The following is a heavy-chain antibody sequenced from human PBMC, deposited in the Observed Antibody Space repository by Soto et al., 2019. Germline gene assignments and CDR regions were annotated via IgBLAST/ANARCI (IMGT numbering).Heavy chain of an antibody. Sequence: ETLSLTCTVSGGSISRYYWSWMRQPPGKGLEWIGYIYSSGSTNYNPSLKSRVTISVDKSKNHFSLKLSSVTAADTAVYYCARGEGATPDYWGQGTLVTVSS. CDR1: GGSISRYY. D-gene: IGHD1-26*01. V-gene: IGHV4-59*01. CDR2: IYSSGST. CDR3: ARGEGATPDY. J-gene: IGHJ4*02.